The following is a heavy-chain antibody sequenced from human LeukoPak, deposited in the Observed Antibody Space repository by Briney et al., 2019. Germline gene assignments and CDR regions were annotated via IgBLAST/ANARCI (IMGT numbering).Heavy chain of an antibody. Sequence: PGGSLRLSCEASGFIFSSYSTNWVRQAPGKGLEWVSSISSGGTKIYYADSVKGRFTISRDDVKKSVYLQMNSLRVEDTAVYYCARDFLAAGDYWGQGTQVTVSS. CDR2: ISSGGTKI. D-gene: IGHD6-13*01. V-gene: IGHV3-21*01. CDR1: GFIFSSYS. CDR3: ARDFLAAGDY. J-gene: IGHJ4*02.